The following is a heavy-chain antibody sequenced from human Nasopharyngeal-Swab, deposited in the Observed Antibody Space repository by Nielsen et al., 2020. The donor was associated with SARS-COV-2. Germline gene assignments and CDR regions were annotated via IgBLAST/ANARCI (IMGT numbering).Heavy chain of an antibody. Sequence: WVRQAPGQRLEGMGWINAGNGNTKYSQKFQGRVTITRDTSASTAYMELSSLRSEDTAVYYCARDRAGGNGYFDYWGQGTLVTVSS. CDR2: INAGNGNT. V-gene: IGHV1-3*01. J-gene: IGHJ4*02. D-gene: IGHD5-24*01. CDR3: ARDRAGGNGYFDY.